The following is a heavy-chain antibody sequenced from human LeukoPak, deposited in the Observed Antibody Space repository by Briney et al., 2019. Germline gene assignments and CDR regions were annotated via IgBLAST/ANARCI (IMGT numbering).Heavy chain of an antibody. Sequence: SVTVSYMACGGTFNRYAISWVGQAPGKGGEWMGRIILILGIANYAQKFQGRVTITADKSTSTAYMELSSLRSEDTAVYYCARNLGYCSSTSCYYYYGMDVWGQGTTVTVSS. CDR2: IILILGIA. D-gene: IGHD2-2*01. J-gene: IGHJ6*02. CDR1: GGTFNRYA. V-gene: IGHV1-69*04. CDR3: ARNLGYCSSTSCYYYYGMDV.